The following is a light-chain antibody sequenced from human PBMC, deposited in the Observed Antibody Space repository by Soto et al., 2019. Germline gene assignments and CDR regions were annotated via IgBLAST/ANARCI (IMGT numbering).Light chain of an antibody. V-gene: IGLV2-14*01. Sequence: QSVLAQPASVSGSPGQSITISCTGTNSDIGHYNYVSWYQQHPGKVPKLIISEVRNRPSGVSDRFSGSKSGNSASLTISGLQTEDEADYYCSSYTTTSTQVFGSGTKFTVL. J-gene: IGLJ1*01. CDR3: SSYTTTSTQV. CDR2: EVR. CDR1: NSDIGHYNY.